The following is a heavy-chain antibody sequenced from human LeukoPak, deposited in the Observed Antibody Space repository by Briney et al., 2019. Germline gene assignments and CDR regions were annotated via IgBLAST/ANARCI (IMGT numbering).Heavy chain of an antibody. D-gene: IGHD4-17*01. V-gene: IGHV4-59*01. Sequence: PSETLSLTCTVSGGSIRSYYWSWIRQPPGKGLEWIGYIYYSGSTNYNPSLKSRVSISVDTSKNQFPLKLSSVTAADTAAYYCARTGSTVTMLYPFDHWGQGTLVTVSS. CDR2: IYYSGST. J-gene: IGHJ4*02. CDR1: GGSIRSYY. CDR3: ARTGSTVTMLYPFDH.